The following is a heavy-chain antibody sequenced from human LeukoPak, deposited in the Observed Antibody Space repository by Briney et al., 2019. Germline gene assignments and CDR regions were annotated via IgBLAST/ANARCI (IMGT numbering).Heavy chain of an antibody. CDR2: IYYSGST. D-gene: IGHD3-22*01. Sequence: SETLSLTCTVSGGSISSYYWSWIRQPPGKGLEWIGYIYYSGSTNYSPSLKSRVTISVDTSKNQFSLKLSSVTAADTAVYYCARVRGYDSSGYEAFDIWGQGTMVTVSS. V-gene: IGHV4-59*01. CDR1: GGSISSYY. CDR3: ARVRGYDSSGYEAFDI. J-gene: IGHJ3*02.